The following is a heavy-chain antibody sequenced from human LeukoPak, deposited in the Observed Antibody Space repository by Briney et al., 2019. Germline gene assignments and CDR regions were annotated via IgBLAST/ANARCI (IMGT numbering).Heavy chain of an antibody. V-gene: IGHV1-69*06. J-gene: IGHJ6*03. D-gene: IGHD4-17*01. CDR2: IVPIFGTA. Sequence: ASVKVFCKASGGTFSSYAISWVRQAPGQGLEWMGGIVPIFGTANYAQKFQGRVTITADKSTSTAYMELSSLRSEDTAVYYCARLRRYYYYYMDVWGKGTTVTVSS. CDR1: GGTFSSYA. CDR3: ARLRRYYYYYMDV.